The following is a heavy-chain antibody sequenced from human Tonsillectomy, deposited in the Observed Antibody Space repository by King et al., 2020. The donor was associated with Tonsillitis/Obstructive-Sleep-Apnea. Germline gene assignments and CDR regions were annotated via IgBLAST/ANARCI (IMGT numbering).Heavy chain of an antibody. Sequence: QVQLQESGPGLVKPSETLSLTCTVSGGSVNSTTYYWSWIRQPPGKGLEWIGYIYHSGSTNYNPPLKSRVTISLDTSKNQFSLNLRSVTAADTAVYYCARLIEYFYYMDVWGRGATVIVSS. D-gene: IGHD2-15*01. J-gene: IGHJ6*03. V-gene: IGHV4-61*01. CDR2: IYHSGST. CDR1: GGSVNSTTYY. CDR3: ARLIEYFYYMDV.